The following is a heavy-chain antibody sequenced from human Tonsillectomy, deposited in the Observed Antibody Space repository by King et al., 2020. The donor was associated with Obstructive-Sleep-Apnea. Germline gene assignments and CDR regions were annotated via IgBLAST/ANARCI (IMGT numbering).Heavy chain of an antibody. V-gene: IGHV4-59*08. CDR2: IHDTGST. J-gene: IGHJ4*02. D-gene: IGHD3-10*01. CDR3: VRHKGPSFGD. CDR1: GDFISNYY. Sequence: VQLQESGPGLVEPSETLSLICSVSGDFISNYYWSWVRQTPGKGLEWIGYIHDTGSTLYSPSLKSRITISLDTSTKEFSLRLTSVTAADTAKYYCVRHKGPSFGDWGQGVLVTVSS.